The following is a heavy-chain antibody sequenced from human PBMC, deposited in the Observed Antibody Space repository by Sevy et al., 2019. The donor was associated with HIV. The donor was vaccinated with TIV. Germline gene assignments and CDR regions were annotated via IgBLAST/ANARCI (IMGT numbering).Heavy chain of an antibody. Sequence: GGSLRLSCATSGFTFSNYWMHWVRLLPGKGLEWVSRITRDGSSTSYADSVKGRFTISRDNSKNTLYLQMNSLRAEDTAVYYCARGWVYAPYYFDYWGQGTLVTVSS. CDR2: ITRDGSST. J-gene: IGHJ4*02. CDR3: ARGWVYAPYYFDY. CDR1: GFTFSNYW. D-gene: IGHD2-8*01. V-gene: IGHV3-74*01.